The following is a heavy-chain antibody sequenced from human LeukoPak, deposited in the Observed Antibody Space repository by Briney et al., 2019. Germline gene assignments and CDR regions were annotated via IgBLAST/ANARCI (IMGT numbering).Heavy chain of an antibody. J-gene: IGHJ4*02. V-gene: IGHV3-7*01. CDR2: IKQDGSEK. CDR1: GFTFSSYW. Sequence: PGGSLRLSRADSGFTFSSYWMSWVRQAPGKGLEWVANIKQDGSEKYYVDSVKGRFTISRDNAKNSLYLQMNSLRAEDTAVYYCARVALYCSGGSCYSHYFDYWGQGTLVTVSS. D-gene: IGHD2-15*01. CDR3: ARVALYCSGGSCYSHYFDY.